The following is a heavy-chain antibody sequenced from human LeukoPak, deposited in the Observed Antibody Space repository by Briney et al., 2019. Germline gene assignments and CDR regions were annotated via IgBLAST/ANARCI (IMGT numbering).Heavy chain of an antibody. CDR3: AKGHYGSGSYYYIDY. V-gene: IGHV3-30*18. D-gene: IGHD3-10*01. J-gene: IGHJ4*02. Sequence: GGSLRLSCAASGFTFSSYGMHWVRQAPGRGLEWVAVISYDGSNKYYADSVKGRFTISRDNSKNTLYLQMNSLRAEDTAVYYCAKGHYGSGSYYYIDYWGQGTLVAVSS. CDR2: ISYDGSNK. CDR1: GFTFSSYG.